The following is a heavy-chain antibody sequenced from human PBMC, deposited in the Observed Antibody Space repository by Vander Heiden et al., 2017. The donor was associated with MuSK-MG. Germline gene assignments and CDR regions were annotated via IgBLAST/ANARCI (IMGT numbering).Heavy chain of an antibody. CDR1: GFSVRTNY. J-gene: IGHJ4*02. D-gene: IGHD2-21*01. CDR3: ARGDYSRVWFLGD. V-gene: IGHV3-66*02. CDR2: LYSGEQT. Sequence: EVKLVESGGRLVQPGGSLSLSCAASGFSVRTNYMTWIRQAPGKGLEWIATLYSGEQTSYADSVKGRSIISKDNSLNKFYFQFNNLRPEDTAVYFCARGDYSRVWFLGDWGQGTLITVSS.